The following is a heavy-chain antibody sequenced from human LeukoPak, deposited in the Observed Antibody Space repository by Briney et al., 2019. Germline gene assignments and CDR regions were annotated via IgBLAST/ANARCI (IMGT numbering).Heavy chain of an antibody. D-gene: IGHD1-26*01. CDR1: GFTVSGNY. Sequence: PGGPLRHSCAASGFTVSGNYMTWLRQAPGRGLEGVSSIYSGDDTYYADSVKGRFTISRDNVKNTLYLPKNSLRAEDTAVYDCVRDGHGTLPFDYWGQGTPVTASS. J-gene: IGHJ4*02. V-gene: IGHV3-66*01. CDR2: IYSGDDT. CDR3: VRDGHGTLPFDY.